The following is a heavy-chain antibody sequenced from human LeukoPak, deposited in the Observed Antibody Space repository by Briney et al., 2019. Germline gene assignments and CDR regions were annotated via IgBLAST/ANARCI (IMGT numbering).Heavy chain of an antibody. V-gene: IGHV3-30*04. J-gene: IGHJ4*02. CDR1: GLTFSSYA. D-gene: IGHD3-3*01. Sequence: PGGSLRLSCAASGLTFSSYAMHWVRQAPGKGLEWVAVISYDGSNKYYADSVKGRFTISRDNSKNTLYLQMNSLRAEDTAVCYCARDRYDFWSGYLFDYWGQGTLVTVSS. CDR3: ARDRYDFWSGYLFDY. CDR2: ISYDGSNK.